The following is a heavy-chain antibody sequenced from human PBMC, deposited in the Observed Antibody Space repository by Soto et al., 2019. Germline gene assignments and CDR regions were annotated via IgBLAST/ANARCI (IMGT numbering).Heavy chain of an antibody. V-gene: IGHV1-3*01. CDR3: ARNVDYGGSNWFDP. Sequence: ASVKVSCKASGYTFTSYAMHWVRQAPGQRLEWMGWINAGNGNTKYSQKFQGRVTITRDTSASTAYMELSSLRSEDTAVYYCARNVDYGGSNWFDPWGQGTLVTVSS. J-gene: IGHJ5*02. CDR2: INAGNGNT. CDR1: GYTFTSYA. D-gene: IGHD4-17*01.